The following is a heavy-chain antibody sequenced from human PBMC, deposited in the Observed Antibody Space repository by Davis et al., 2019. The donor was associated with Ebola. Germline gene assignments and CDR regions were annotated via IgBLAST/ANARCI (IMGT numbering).Heavy chain of an antibody. CDR2: TYYRSKWYN. CDR3: ARDDSSGWYGVYYYYYMDV. D-gene: IGHD6-19*01. J-gene: IGHJ6*03. Sequence: HSQTLSLTCAISGDSVSSNSAAWNWIRQSPSRGLEWLGRTYYRSKWYNDYAVSVKSRITINPDTSKNQFSLQLNSVTPEDTAVYYCARDDSSGWYGVYYYYYMDVWGKGTTVTVSS. V-gene: IGHV6-1*01. CDR1: GDSVSSNSAA.